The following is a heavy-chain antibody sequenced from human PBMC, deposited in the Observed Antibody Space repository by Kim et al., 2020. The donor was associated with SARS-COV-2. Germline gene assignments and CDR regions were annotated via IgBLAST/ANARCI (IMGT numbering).Heavy chain of an antibody. CDR3: ARGLGGYGY. J-gene: IGHJ4*02. CDR2: SST. Sequence: SSTSNPDTVKGRFTISRDNAKNTLYLQMNSLGAEDTAVYYCARGLGGYGYWGQGTLVTVSS. V-gene: IGHV3-74*01. D-gene: IGHD5-12*01.